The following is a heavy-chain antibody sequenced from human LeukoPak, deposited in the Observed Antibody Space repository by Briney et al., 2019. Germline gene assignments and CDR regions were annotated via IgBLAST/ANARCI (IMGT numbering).Heavy chain of an antibody. V-gene: IGHV5-51*01. Sequence: KGGESLKISCKGSGYSFTSYWIGWVRQMRGKGLEWMGIIYPGDSDTRYSPCFQGQVTISADKSISTAYLQSSSLRASDTAMYYCARREATVGPGAFDIWGQGTMVTVSS. CDR2: IYPGDSDT. D-gene: IGHD3-10*01. CDR3: ARREATVGPGAFDI. J-gene: IGHJ3*02. CDR1: GYSFTSYW.